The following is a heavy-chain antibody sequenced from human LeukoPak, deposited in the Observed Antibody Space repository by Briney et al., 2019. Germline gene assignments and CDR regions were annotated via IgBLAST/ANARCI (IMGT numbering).Heavy chain of an antibody. CDR2: ISWNSGSI. V-gene: IGHV3-9*03. CDR3: AKGYGGNSAWYFDL. J-gene: IGHJ2*01. CDR1: GFTFDDCA. Sequence: GGSLRLSCAASGFTFDDCAMHWVRQAPGKGLEWVSGISWNSGSIGYADSVKGRFTISRDNAKNSLYLQMNSLRAEDMALYYCAKGYGGNSAWYFDLWGRGTLVTVSS. D-gene: IGHD4-23*01.